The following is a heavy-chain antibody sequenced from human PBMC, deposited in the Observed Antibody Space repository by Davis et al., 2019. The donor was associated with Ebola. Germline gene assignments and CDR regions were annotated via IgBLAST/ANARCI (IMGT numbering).Heavy chain of an antibody. CDR1: GYTFTSYA. V-gene: IGHV1-3*01. CDR2: INAGNGNT. J-gene: IGHJ3*02. D-gene: IGHD3-22*01. CDR3: ARDRSYYEPAAFSPRSAFDM. Sequence: AASVKVSCKASGYTFTSYAMHWVRQAPGQRLEWMGWINAGNGNTKYSQKFQGRVTITRDTSTSTAYMELTGLRSDDTAMYFCARDRSYYEPAAFSPRSAFDMWGQGTMVIVSS.